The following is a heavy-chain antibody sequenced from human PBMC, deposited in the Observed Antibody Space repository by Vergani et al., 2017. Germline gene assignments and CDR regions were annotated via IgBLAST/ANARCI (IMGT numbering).Heavy chain of an antibody. V-gene: IGHV1-69*04. CDR1: GGTFSSYA. D-gene: IGHD6-13*01. CDR2: IIPILGIA. CDR3: ARGSLQQLVLNY. Sequence: QVQLVQSGAEVKKPGSSVKVSCKASGGTFSSYAISWVRQAPGQGLEWMGRIIPILGIANYAQKFQGRVTITADKSTSTAYMELSSLRSEDTAVYYCARGSLQQLVLNYWGQGTLVTVSS. J-gene: IGHJ4*02.